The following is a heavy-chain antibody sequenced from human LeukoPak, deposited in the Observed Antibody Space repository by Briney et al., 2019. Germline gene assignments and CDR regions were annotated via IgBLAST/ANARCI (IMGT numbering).Heavy chain of an antibody. D-gene: IGHD6-19*01. CDR1: GFTFSSYD. CDR2: ISGSGAST. V-gene: IGHV3-23*01. Sequence: GGSLRLSCAASGFTFSSYDMSWVRQAPGKGLEWVSLISGSGASTYYADSVKGRFTISRDNSKNTLYLQMNSLRAEDTAVYYCARGDAYSSGWYFDYWGQGTLVTVSS. CDR3: ARGDAYSSGWYFDY. J-gene: IGHJ4*02.